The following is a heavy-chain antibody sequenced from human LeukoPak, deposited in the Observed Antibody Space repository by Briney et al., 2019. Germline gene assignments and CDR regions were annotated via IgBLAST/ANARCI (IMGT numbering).Heavy chain of an antibody. D-gene: IGHD2-8*01. Sequence: KTSETLSLTCTVSGGSINSYYWSWIRQPPGQGLEWIGEVSLSGLTNYNPSLSSRVIMALDTSKNHLSLNLTSVTAADTAVYYCSRENGAFSPFGYWGQGTLVTVPS. CDR1: GGSINSYY. J-gene: IGHJ4*02. CDR2: VSLSGLT. V-gene: IGHV4-59*12. CDR3: SRENGAFSPFGY.